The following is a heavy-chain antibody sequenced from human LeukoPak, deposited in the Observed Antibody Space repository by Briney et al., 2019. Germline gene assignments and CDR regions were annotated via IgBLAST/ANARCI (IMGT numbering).Heavy chain of an antibody. Sequence: PGGSMRLSCAASGLTFSIYGMHWVRQAPGKGLEWVAFIRYDGSNKYYADSVKGRFTISRDNSKNTLYLQMNSLRAEDTAVYYCAKADVRFYDYWGQGTLVTVSS. CDR2: IRYDGSNK. J-gene: IGHJ4*02. D-gene: IGHD2/OR15-2a*01. V-gene: IGHV3-30*02. CDR3: AKADVRFYDY. CDR1: GLTFSIYG.